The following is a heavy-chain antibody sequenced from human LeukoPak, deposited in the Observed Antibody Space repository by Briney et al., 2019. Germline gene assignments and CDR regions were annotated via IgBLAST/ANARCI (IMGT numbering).Heavy chain of an antibody. CDR1: GFTFSSYA. CDR2: ISGSGGST. CDR3: AKDSYDDYVNWFDP. Sequence: GGSLRLSCAASGFTFSSYAMSWVRQAPGRGLEWVSAISGSGGSTYYADSVKGRFTISRDNSKNTLYLQMNSLRAEDTAVYYCAKDSYDDYVNWFDPWGQGTLVTVSS. J-gene: IGHJ5*02. D-gene: IGHD5-12*01. V-gene: IGHV3-23*01.